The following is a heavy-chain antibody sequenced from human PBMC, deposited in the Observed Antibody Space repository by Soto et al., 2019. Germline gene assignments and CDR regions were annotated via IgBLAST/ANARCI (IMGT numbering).Heavy chain of an antibody. V-gene: IGHV4-34*01. CDR1: GGSFSGYY. D-gene: IGHD5-12*01. CDR3: ARGGGGVDWF. Sequence: QVQLQQWGAGLLKPSETLSLTCAVYGGSFSGYYWSWIRQPPGKGLEWIGEINHSGSTNYNPSLKSRVTISVDTSKNQFSLKLSSVTAADTAVYYCARGGGGVDWFWGQGTLVTVSS. J-gene: IGHJ4*02. CDR2: INHSGST.